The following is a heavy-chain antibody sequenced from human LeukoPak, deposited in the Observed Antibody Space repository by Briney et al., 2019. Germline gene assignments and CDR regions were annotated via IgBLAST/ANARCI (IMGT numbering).Heavy chain of an antibody. D-gene: IGHD3-10*01. J-gene: IGHJ4*02. CDR2: IYYSGST. CDR1: GGSISSGGYY. CDR3: ARTAEGGAISY. Sequence: PSQTLSLTCTVSGGSISSGGYYWSWIRQHPGKGLEWIGYIYYSGSTYYNPSLKSRVTISVDTSKNQFSLKLSSVTAAGTAVYYCARTAEGGAISYWGQGTLVTVSS. V-gene: IGHV4-31*03.